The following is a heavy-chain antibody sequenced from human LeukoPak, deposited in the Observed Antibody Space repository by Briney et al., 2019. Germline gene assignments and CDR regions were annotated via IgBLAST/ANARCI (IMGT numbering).Heavy chain of an antibody. Sequence: GGSLRLSCAASGFTFSSYSMNWVRQAPGKGLEWVSSISSSSSSYIYYADSVKGRFTISRDNAKNSLYLQMNSLRAEDTAVYYCARAPCLEWFDYWGQGTLVTVSS. CDR1: GFTFSSYS. D-gene: IGHD3-3*01. J-gene: IGHJ4*02. CDR2: ISSSSSSYI. CDR3: ARAPCLEWFDY. V-gene: IGHV3-21*01.